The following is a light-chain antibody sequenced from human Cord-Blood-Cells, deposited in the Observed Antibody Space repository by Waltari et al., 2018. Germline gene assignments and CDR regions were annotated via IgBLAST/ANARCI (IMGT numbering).Light chain of an antibody. CDR1: QGISSA. Sequence: AIQLTQSPSSLSASVGDRVPITCRASQGISSALVWYQQKPGKAPKLLIYDASSLESGVPSRFSGSGSGTDFTLTISSLQPEDFATYYCQQFNSYPSTFGPGTKVDIK. CDR2: DAS. J-gene: IGKJ3*01. V-gene: IGKV1-13*02. CDR3: QQFNSYPST.